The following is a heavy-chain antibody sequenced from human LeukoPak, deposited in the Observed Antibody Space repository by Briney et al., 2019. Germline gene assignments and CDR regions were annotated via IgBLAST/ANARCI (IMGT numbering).Heavy chain of an antibody. V-gene: IGHV4-39*07. CDR3: ARAVPLDDGIGSDWFDP. CDR1: GGSISSSSYY. Sequence: SETLSLTCTVSGGSISSSSYYWGWIRQLPGKGLEWIGSIYYSGSSYYNPSLKSRVTISVDTSKNQFSLKLSSVTAADAAVYYCARAVPLDDGIGSDWFDPWGQGTLVTVSS. D-gene: IGHD2-2*01. CDR2: IYYSGSS. J-gene: IGHJ5*02.